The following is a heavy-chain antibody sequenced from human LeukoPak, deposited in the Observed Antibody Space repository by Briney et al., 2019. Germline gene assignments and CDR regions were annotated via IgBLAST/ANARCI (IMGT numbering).Heavy chain of an antibody. D-gene: IGHD2-15*01. CDR1: GGSISSGDYY. Sequence: SSETQSLTCTVSGGSISSGDYYWSWIRQPPGKGLEWIGYIYYSGSTYYNPSLKSRVTISVDTSKNQFSLKLSSVTAADTAVYYCPREVVVVAVIAGCGFDPGGQETRVTVS. J-gene: IGHJ5*02. V-gene: IGHV4-30-4*01. CDR2: IYYSGST. CDR3: PREVVVVAVIAGCGFDP.